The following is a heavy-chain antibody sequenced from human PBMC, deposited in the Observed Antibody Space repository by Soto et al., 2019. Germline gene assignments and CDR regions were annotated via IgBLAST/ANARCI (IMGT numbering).Heavy chain of an antibody. J-gene: IGHJ6*02. V-gene: IGHV3-30-3*01. D-gene: IGHD3-9*01. Sequence: PGGSMRLSCAASGFTFSSYAMHWVRQAPGKGLEWVAVISYDGSNKYYADSVKGRFTISRDNSKNTLYLQMNSLRAEDTAVYYCARGPHYDILTGYKFFYYYAMDVWGQGTTVTVSS. CDR3: ARGPHYDILTGYKFFYYYAMDV. CDR1: GFTFSSYA. CDR2: ISYDGSNK.